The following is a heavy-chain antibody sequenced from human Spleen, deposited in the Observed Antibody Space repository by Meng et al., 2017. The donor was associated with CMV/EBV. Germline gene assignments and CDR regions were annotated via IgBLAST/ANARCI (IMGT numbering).Heavy chain of an antibody. J-gene: IGHJ6*02. CDR1: GYTFTGYY. V-gene: IGHV1-2*02. Sequence: ASVKVSCKASGYTFTGYYMHWVRQAPGQGLEWMGWINPNSGGTNYAQKFQGRVTMTRDTSISTAYMELSRLRSDDTAVYYCARATVVPPGGSYYYYGMDVWGQGTTVTVS. CDR3: ARATVVPPGGSYYYYGMDV. D-gene: IGHD4-23*01. CDR2: INPNSGGT.